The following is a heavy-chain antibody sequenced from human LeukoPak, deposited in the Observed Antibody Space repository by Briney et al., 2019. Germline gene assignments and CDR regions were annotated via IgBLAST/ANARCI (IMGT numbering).Heavy chain of an antibody. CDR1: TFTFAHYA. J-gene: IGHJ3*01. CDR3: TKDHFSANGVYDAFDV. V-gene: IGHV3-23*01. Sequence: GGSLRLSCKASTFTFAHYAMSWVRQAPGRGLEWVSVIGGDGVATFYADSVKGRFTISRDNSKDTLYLQMHSLRAEDTAVYYCTKDHFSANGVYDAFDVWGPRDNGHRLF. CDR2: IGGDGVAT. D-gene: IGHD2-8*01.